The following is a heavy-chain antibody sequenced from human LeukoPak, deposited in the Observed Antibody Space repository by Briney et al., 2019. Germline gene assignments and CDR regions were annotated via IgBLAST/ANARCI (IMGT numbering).Heavy chain of an antibody. V-gene: IGHV4-34*01. Sequence: SETLSLTCAVYGGSFSGYYWSWIRQPPGKGPEWIGEINHSGSTNYNPSLKSRVTISVDTSKNQFSLKLSSVTAADTAVYYCARGAGLLRYFDWLFPLDYWGQGTLVTVSS. CDR3: ARGAGLLRYFDWLFPLDY. D-gene: IGHD3-9*01. CDR1: GGSFSGYY. CDR2: INHSGST. J-gene: IGHJ4*02.